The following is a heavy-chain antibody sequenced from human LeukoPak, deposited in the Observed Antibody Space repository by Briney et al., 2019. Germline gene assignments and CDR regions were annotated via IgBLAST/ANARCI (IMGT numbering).Heavy chain of an antibody. D-gene: IGHD3-22*01. CDR3: AREIGVTMIVVSRLNWFDP. CDR1: GGSFSSYY. CDR2: INHSGST. J-gene: IGHJ5*02. Sequence: PSETLSLTCAVYGGSFSSYYWSWIRQPPGKGLEWIGEINHSGSTNYNPSLKSRVTISVDTSRNQFSLKLSSVTAADTAVYYCAREIGVTMIVVSRLNWFDPWGQGTLVTVSS. V-gene: IGHV4-34*01.